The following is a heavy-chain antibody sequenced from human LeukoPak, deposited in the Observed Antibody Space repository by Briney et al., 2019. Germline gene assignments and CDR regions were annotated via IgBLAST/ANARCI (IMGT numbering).Heavy chain of an antibody. Sequence: ASVKVSCKASGGTFSSYAISWVRQAPGQGLEWMGGTIPIFGTANYAQKFQGRVTITADESTSTAYMELSSLRSEDTAVYYCARNDYGGHDAFDIWGQGTMVTVSS. V-gene: IGHV1-69*13. CDR2: TIPIFGTA. J-gene: IGHJ3*02. D-gene: IGHD4-17*01. CDR3: ARNDYGGHDAFDI. CDR1: GGTFSSYA.